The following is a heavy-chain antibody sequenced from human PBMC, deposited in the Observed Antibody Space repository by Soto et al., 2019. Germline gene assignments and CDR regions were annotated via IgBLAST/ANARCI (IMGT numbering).Heavy chain of an antibody. D-gene: IGHD6-25*01. CDR2: IYSGGGT. Sequence: EVQRVESGGGLVQPGGSLRLSCAASGLTVNSDHLSWVRQAPGKGLEWVSMIYSGGGTYYADSVKGRFTISRHTSKNTLYLHMNSLRPDDTAVYYCAGSGWLHWGQGTLVTVSS. CDR3: AGSGWLH. J-gene: IGHJ4*02. CDR1: GLTVNSDH. V-gene: IGHV3-53*04.